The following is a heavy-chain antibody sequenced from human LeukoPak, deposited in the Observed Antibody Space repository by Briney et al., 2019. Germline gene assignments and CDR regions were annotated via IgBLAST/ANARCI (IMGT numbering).Heavy chain of an antibody. Sequence: TSETLSLTCAVYGGSFSGYYWSWIRQPPGKGLEWIGEINHSGSTNYNPSLKSRVTISVDTSKNQFSLKLSSVTAADTAVYYCARGLNYDFWSGYQPVFYYGMDVWGQGTTVTVSS. CDR1: GGSFSGYY. J-gene: IGHJ6*02. V-gene: IGHV4-34*01. D-gene: IGHD3-3*01. CDR3: ARGLNYDFWSGYQPVFYYGMDV. CDR2: INHSGST.